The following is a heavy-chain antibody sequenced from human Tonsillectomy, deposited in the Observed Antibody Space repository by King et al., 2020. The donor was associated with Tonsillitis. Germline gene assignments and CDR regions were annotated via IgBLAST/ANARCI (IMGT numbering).Heavy chain of an antibody. J-gene: IGHJ2*01. CDR2: ISGRGGST. Sequence: VQLVESGGGLVQPGGSLRLSCAASGFTFSSYAMSWVRQAPGKGLEWVSAISGRGGSTYYADSVKGRFTIPRDKSKNTLYLQMNSLRAEDTAVYYCAKMKAPDWYFDLWGRGTLVTVSS. CDR1: GFTFSSYA. CDR3: AKMKAPDWYFDL. V-gene: IGHV3-23*04.